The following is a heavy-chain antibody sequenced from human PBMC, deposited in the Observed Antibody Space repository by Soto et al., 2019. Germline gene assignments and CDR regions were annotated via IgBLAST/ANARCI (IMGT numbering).Heavy chain of an antibody. J-gene: IGHJ5*02. V-gene: IGHV1-18*04. Sequence: WASVKVSCKASGYTFTSYGISWVRQAPGQGLEWMGWISAYNGNTNYAQKLQGRVTMTTDTSTSTAYMELRSLRSDDTAVYYCARGVAAARTKRNWFDPWGQGTLVTVSS. CDR2: ISAYNGNT. CDR3: ARGVAAARTKRNWFDP. D-gene: IGHD6-25*01. CDR1: GYTFTSYG.